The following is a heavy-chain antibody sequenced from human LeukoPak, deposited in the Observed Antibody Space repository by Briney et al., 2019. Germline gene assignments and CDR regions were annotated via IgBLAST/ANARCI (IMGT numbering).Heavy chain of an antibody. CDR2: ISPHSGVA. CDR3: ARTHSGYDYPYHYYMDV. J-gene: IGHJ6*03. CDR1: GYTFSNYG. V-gene: IGHV1-18*01. Sequence: ASVKVSCKASGYTFSNYGISWVRQAPGQGLEWMGWISPHSGVANYAQNLQGRVTMTADTSTSTAYMELRSLTSDDPAVYFCARTHSGYDYPYHYYMDVWGRGTTVTVS. D-gene: IGHD5-12*01.